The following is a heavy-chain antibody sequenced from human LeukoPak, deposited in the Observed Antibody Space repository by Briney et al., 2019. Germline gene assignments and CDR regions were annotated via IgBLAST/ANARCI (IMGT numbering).Heavy chain of an antibody. CDR2: IRDKANSYAT. CDR1: GFTFSGSA. J-gene: IGHJ4*02. V-gene: IGHV3-73*01. D-gene: IGHD2-2*01. Sequence: GGSLRLSCAASGFTFSGSAIHWVRQASGKGLEWVGRIRDKANSYATAFIASVKGRFTISRDDSKNTAYLQMSSLKTEDTAVYYCTRWDCTTTGCYPFDYWGQGTLVTVSS. CDR3: TRWDCTTTGCYPFDY.